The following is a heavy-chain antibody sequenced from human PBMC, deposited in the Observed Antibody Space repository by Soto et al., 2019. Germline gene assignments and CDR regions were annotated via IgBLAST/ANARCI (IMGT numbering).Heavy chain of an antibody. V-gene: IGHV1-69*12. CDR1: GGTFSSYA. J-gene: IGHJ6*02. CDR3: ARDGGGYDLYYYYGMDV. D-gene: IGHD5-12*01. CDR2: IIPIFGTA. Sequence: QVQLVQSGAEVKKPGSSVKVSCKASGGTFSSYAISWVRQAPGQGLEWMGGIIPIFGTANYAQKFQGRVTITADESTSTAYMELSSLRSEDTAVYYCARDGGGYDLYYYYGMDVWGQGTTVTVSS.